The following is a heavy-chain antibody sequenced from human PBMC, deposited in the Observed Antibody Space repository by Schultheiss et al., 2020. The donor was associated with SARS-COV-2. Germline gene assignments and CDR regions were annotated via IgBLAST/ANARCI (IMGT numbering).Heavy chain of an antibody. D-gene: IGHD3-3*01. V-gene: IGHV3-33*03. CDR1: GLSFSRSG. CDR2: IWYDGSKK. CDR3: TTLWLWSGWD. J-gene: IGHJ4*02. Sequence: GGSLRLSCEVSGLSFSRSGMHWVRQAPGKGLEWVAVIWYDGSKKYYTDSVEGRFSISRDNSKNTLYLQMNNLRAEDTAVYFCTTLWLWSGWDWGQGTLVTVSS.